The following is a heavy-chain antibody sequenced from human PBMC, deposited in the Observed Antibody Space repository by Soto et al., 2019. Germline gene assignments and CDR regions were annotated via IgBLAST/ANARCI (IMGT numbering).Heavy chain of an antibody. J-gene: IGHJ5*02. CDR3: TTIIPEGTWELGP. CDR1: GFSFTNAW. V-gene: IGHV3-15*05. Sequence: GGSLRLSCAASGFSFTNAWMSWVRQAPGKGLEWIGRIKSKTDGATTDYAGPVKGRFTISRDDSKKTLFVQMNGLKTEDTAVYYCTTIIPEGTWELGPWGQGT. D-gene: IGHD1-26*01. CDR2: IKSKTDGATT.